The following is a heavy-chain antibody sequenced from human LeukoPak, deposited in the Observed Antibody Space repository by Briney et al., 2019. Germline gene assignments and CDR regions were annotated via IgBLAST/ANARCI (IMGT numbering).Heavy chain of an antibody. CDR1: GGSISSYY. D-gene: IGHD2-15*01. CDR2: IYYSGSA. V-gene: IGHV4-59*01. Sequence: SETLSLTCPVSGGSISSYYWSWIRQPPGKGLEWIGYIYYSGSANYNPSLKSRVTISVDTSKNQFSLKLSSVTAADTAVYYCARELGVVVANGCFDYWGQGTLDTVSS. CDR3: ARELGVVVANGCFDY. J-gene: IGHJ4*02.